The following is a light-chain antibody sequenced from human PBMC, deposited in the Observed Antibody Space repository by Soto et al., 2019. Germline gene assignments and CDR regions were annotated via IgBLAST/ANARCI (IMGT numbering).Light chain of an antibody. CDR2: DAS. Sequence: ELVLTHPPGTLSLSPGERATLSCRASQSASSSSVAWYQQKRGQAPRLPIHDASSRATGIPDRFSGSGSGTDFTLTSSSLEAEDVAFYWCQQYFDVPFTFGGGTKVDIK. V-gene: IGKV3-20*01. CDR1: QSASSSS. CDR3: QQYFDVPFT. J-gene: IGKJ4*01.